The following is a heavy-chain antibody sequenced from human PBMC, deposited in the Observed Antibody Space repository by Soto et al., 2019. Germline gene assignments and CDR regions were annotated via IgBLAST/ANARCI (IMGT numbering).Heavy chain of an antibody. CDR1: GYTFTSHG. Sequence: QVQLVQSGAEVKKPGASVKVSCKASGYTFTSHGITGVRQAPGQGLEWRGWISAYNGNTSYAQKLQGRCTMTTDTSRSTAYMELRSLRSDDTAVYYCARMYYDFWSGYYQNWFDPWGRGTLVTVSS. V-gene: IGHV1-18*01. D-gene: IGHD3-3*01. CDR2: ISAYNGNT. CDR3: ARMYYDFWSGYYQNWFDP. J-gene: IGHJ5*02.